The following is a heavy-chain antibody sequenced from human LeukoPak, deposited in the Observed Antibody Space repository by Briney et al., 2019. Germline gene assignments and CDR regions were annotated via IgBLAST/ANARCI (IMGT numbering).Heavy chain of an antibody. CDR1: GFTFSDYY. D-gene: IGHD2-15*01. CDR2: ISSSGSTI. V-gene: IGHV3-11*01. Sequence: GGSLRLSCAASGFTFSDYYMSWIRQAPGKGLEWVSYISSSGSTIYYADSVRGRFTISRDNAKNSLYLQMNSLRAEDTAVYYCWVVVASTKLYFDYWGQGILVTVSS. CDR3: WVVVASTKLYFDY. J-gene: IGHJ4*02.